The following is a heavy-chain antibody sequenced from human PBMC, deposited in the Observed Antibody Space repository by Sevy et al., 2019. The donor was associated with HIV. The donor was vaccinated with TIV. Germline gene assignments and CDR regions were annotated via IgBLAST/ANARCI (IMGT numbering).Heavy chain of an antibody. V-gene: IGHV4-34*01. D-gene: IGHD3-22*01. CDR1: GGSFSGYY. CDR2: INHSGST. Sequence: SDTLSLTCAVYGGSFSGYYWSWIRQPPGKGLEWIGEINHSGSTNYNPSLKSRVTISVDTSKNQFSLKLSSVTAADTAVYYCARRDYYDSSGYHGGDFDYWGQGTLVTVSS. J-gene: IGHJ4*02. CDR3: ARRDYYDSSGYHGGDFDY.